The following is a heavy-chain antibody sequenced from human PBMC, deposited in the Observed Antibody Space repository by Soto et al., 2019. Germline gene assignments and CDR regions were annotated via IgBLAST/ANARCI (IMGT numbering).Heavy chain of an antibody. D-gene: IGHD3-16*02. CDR3: ARGNSPVNVY. CDR2: ITTSGSTI. J-gene: IGHJ4*02. V-gene: IGHV3-48*03. CDR1: GFTSSSYE. Sequence: PGGSLRLSCAATGFTSSSYEMNWVRQAPGKGLEWVSYITTSGSTIYYADSVKGRFTISRDNAKNSLYLQMNSLRAEDTAVYYCARGNSPVNVYWGQGTLVTVSS.